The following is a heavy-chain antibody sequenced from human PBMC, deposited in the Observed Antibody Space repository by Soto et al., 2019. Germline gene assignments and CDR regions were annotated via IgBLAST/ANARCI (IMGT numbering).Heavy chain of an antibody. Sequence: EASVKVSCKASGYTFTGYSMHWVRQAPGQGLEWMGIINPSGGSTSYAQKFQGRVTMTRDTSTSTVYMELSRLRSDDTAVYYCARGPASSIDYWGQGTLVTVSS. D-gene: IGHD2-2*01. CDR1: GYTFTGYS. CDR2: INPSGGST. J-gene: IGHJ4*02. V-gene: IGHV1-46*01. CDR3: ARGPASSIDY.